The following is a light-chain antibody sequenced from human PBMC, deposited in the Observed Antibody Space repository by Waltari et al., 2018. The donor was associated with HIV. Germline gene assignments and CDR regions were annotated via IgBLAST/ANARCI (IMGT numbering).Light chain of an antibody. V-gene: IGLV2-11*01. CDR3: CSYAGSRWV. Sequence: QSALPQPRSVSGSPGQSVTISCTGTSRAVGGYNYVSWYQQHPGKAPKLMIYDVSKRPSGVPDRFSGSKSGNTASLTISGLQAEDEADYYCCSYAGSRWVFGGGTKLTVL. CDR1: SRAVGGYNY. CDR2: DVS. J-gene: IGLJ3*02.